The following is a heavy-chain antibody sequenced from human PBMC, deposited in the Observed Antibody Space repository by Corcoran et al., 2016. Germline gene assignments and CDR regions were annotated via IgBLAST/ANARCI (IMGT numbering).Heavy chain of an antibody. Sequence: QVQLQQWGAGLLKPSETLSLTCAVYGGSFSGYYWSWIRQPPGKGLEWIGEINHSGSTNYNPSLKSRVTISVDPSKNQFSLKLSSVTAADTAVYYWASLVSAVAPIYRPAHYGMDVWGQGTTVTVSS. J-gene: IGHJ6*02. CDR3: ASLVSAVAPIYRPAHYGMDV. D-gene: IGHD6-19*01. V-gene: IGHV4-34*01. CDR1: GGSFSGYY. CDR2: INHSGST.